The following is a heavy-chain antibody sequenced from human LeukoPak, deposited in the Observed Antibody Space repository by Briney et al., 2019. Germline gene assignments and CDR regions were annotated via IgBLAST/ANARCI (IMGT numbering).Heavy chain of an antibody. D-gene: IGHD3-10*01. J-gene: IGHJ4*02. CDR1: GFTFSSYG. CDR2: IRYDGSNK. V-gene: IGHV3-30*02. Sequence: PGGSLRLSCAASGFTFSSYGMHWVRQAPGKGLEWVAFIRYDGSNKYYADSVKGRFTISRDNSKNTLYLQMNSLRAEDTAVYYCAKDYGDYGSGGSFDYWGQGTLVTVSS. CDR3: AKDYGDYGSGGSFDY.